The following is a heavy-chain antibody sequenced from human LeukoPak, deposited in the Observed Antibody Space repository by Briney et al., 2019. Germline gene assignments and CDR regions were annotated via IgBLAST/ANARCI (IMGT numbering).Heavy chain of an antibody. CDR3: ARDGLPSSNLEYFQH. D-gene: IGHD6-13*01. J-gene: IGHJ1*01. Sequence: PGGSLRLSCAASGFTFSSYSMNWVRQAPGKGLEWVSSISSSSSYIYYADSVKGRFTISRDNAKNSLYLQMNSLRAEDTAVYYCARDGLPSSNLEYFQHWGQGTLVTVSS. CDR1: GFTFSSYS. V-gene: IGHV3-21*01. CDR2: ISSSSSYI.